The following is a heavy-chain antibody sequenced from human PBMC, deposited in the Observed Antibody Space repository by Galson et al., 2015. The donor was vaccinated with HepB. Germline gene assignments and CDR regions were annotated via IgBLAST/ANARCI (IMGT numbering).Heavy chain of an antibody. Sequence: PALVKPTQTLTLTCTFSGFSLSTSGVGVGWIRQPPGKALEWLALIYWDDDKRYSPSLKSRLTITKDTSKNQVVLTMTNMDPVDTATYYCAHSLVVPAAMYYYYGMDVWGQGTTVTVSS. CDR3: AHSLVVPAAMYYYYGMDV. V-gene: IGHV2-5*02. D-gene: IGHD2-2*01. J-gene: IGHJ6*02. CDR2: IYWDDDK. CDR1: GFSLSTSGVG.